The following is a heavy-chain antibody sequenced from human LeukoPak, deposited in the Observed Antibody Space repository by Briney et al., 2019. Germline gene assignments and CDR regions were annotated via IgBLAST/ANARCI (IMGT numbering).Heavy chain of an antibody. CDR3: ARVGAGYYYDSSGGYGMDV. CDR1: GYTFTRYD. Sequence: GASVKVSCTASGYTFTRYDINWVRQAAGQGLEGMGWMNPNSGNTGYAQKFQGRVTMTRNTSISTAYMELSSLRSEDTAVYYCARVGAGYYYDSSGGYGMDVWGQGTTVTVSS. CDR2: MNPNSGNT. J-gene: IGHJ6*02. V-gene: IGHV1-8*01. D-gene: IGHD3-22*01.